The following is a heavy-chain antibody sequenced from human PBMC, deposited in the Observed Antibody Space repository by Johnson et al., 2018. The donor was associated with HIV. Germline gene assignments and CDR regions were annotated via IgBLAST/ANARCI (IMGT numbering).Heavy chain of an antibody. J-gene: IGHJ3*02. CDR2: ISYDGSNK. D-gene: IGHD6-13*01. CDR3: AKEGWAAAQEGWGAVDS. Sequence: QEQLEESGGGVVQPGRSLRLSCAASGFTFSSYAIHWVRQAPGKGLEWVAVISYDGSNKYYADSVKGRFTISRDYSKNTLYLQMNSLRAEDTAVYYCAKEGWAAAQEGWGAVDSWGQGTMVTVSS. V-gene: IGHV3-30*04. CDR1: GFTFSSYA.